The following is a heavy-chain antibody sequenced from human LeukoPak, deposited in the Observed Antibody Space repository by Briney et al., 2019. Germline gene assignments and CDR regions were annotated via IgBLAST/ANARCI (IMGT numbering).Heavy chain of an antibody. Sequence: GGSLRLSCVASGFAFNTYVMSWVRQAPGKVLEWVAAINGGGSNTYYADSVKGRFTISRDNSKNMVYLQMNSLRADDTAVYYCAKTAVVITFRFDDWGQGALVTVSS. D-gene: IGHD4/OR15-4a*01. V-gene: IGHV3-23*01. CDR3: AKTAVVITFRFDD. CDR2: INGGGSNT. CDR1: GFAFNTYV. J-gene: IGHJ4*02.